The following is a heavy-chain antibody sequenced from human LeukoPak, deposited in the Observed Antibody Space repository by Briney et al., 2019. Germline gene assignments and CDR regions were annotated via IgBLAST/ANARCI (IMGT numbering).Heavy chain of an antibody. D-gene: IGHD3-16*01. J-gene: IGHJ4*02. CDR2: FDPEDGET. CDR1: GYTLTELS. Sequence: ASVKVSCKVSGYTLTELSMHWVRQAPGKGLEWMGGFDPEDGETIYAQKFQGRVTMTTDTSTSTAYMELRSLRSDDTAVYYCARDLNWGNPPPSEFDYWGQGTLVTVSS. V-gene: IGHV1-24*01. CDR3: ARDLNWGNPPPSEFDY.